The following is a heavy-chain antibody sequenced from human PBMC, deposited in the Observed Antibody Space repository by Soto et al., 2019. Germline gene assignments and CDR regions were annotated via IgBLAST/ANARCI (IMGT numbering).Heavy chain of an antibody. J-gene: IGHJ6*02. CDR2: ISYDGSNK. CDR1: GFTFSSYA. CDR3: ATGSASLLEWDTRCMDV. V-gene: IGHV3-30-3*01. D-gene: IGHD3-3*01. Sequence: QVQLVESGGGVVQPGRSLRLSCAASGFTFSSYAMHWVRQAPGKGLEWVAVISYDGSNKYYADSVKGRFTISRDNSKNTQYLQMNSLRAEDTAVYYCATGSASLLEWDTRCMDVWGQGTTVTVSS.